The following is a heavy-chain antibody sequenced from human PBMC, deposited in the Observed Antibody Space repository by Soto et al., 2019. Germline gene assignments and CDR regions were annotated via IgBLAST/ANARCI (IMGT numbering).Heavy chain of an antibody. J-gene: IGHJ5*02. CDR3: TRDASRDSSARGWFDP. CDR2: ISSNSAYI. Sequence: GGSLRLSCAASGSTFRSFTMNWVRQAPGKGLEWVSTISSNSAYIYYTDALRGRFTISRDNAKNSLHLQMNSLRAEDTAVYYCTRDASRDSSARGWFDPWGPGTLVTVSS. CDR1: GSTFRSFT. D-gene: IGHD6-13*01. V-gene: IGHV3-21*01.